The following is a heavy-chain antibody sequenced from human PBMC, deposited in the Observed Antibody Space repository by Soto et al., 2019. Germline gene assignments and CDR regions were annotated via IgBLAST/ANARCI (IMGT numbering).Heavy chain of an antibody. CDR1: GGSISNHY. V-gene: IGHV4-59*11. CDR2: IYYNGNT. J-gene: IGHJ4*02. D-gene: IGHD7-27*01. CDR3: TRANWYSEY. Sequence: QVQLQESRPGLVNPSETLSLTCTVSGGSISNHYWSWIRQPPGKGLEWIGYIYYNGNTNYNPSLKSRVTMSVDTSKNQIALKLSSVTAADTAVYYCTRANWYSEYWGQGTLVTVSS.